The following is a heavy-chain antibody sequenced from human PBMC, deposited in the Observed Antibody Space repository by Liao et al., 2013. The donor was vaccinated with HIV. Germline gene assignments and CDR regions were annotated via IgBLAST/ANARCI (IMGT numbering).Heavy chain of an antibody. J-gene: IGHJ4*02. CDR1: GGSFSGYY. V-gene: IGHV4-34*01. CDR2: INHSGST. CDR3: ARGVWGSDTGFDY. Sequence: QVQLQQWGAGLLKPSETLSLTCAVYGGSFSGYYWSWIRQPPGKGLEWIGEINHSGSTNYNPSLKSRVTISVDTSKNQFSLNLSSVTAADTAVYYCARGVWGSDTGFDYWGQGTLVTVSS. D-gene: IGHD7-27*01.